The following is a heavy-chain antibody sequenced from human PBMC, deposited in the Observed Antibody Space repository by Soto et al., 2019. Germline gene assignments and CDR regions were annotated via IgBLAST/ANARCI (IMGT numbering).Heavy chain of an antibody. CDR3: ASKYYYGSEEDYYYYGMDV. Sequence: PSETLSLTCTVSGGSISSGDYYWSWIRQPPGKGLEWIGYIYYSGSTYYNPSLKSRVTISVDTSKNQLSLKLSSVTAADTAVYYCASKYYYGSEEDYYYYGMDVWGQGTTVTVSS. J-gene: IGHJ6*02. D-gene: IGHD3-10*01. CDR2: IYYSGST. V-gene: IGHV4-30-4*01. CDR1: GGSISSGDYY.